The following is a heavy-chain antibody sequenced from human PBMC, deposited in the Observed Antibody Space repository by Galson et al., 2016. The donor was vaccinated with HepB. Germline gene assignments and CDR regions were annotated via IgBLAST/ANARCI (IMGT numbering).Heavy chain of an antibody. Sequence: SVKVSCKASGYIFTSYAIHWVRQAPGQRLEWMGWVNGGNDNTKYSQKFQGRVTLTRDTSATTVYMELSSLTSEDTAVYYCTRDFGKRMGQNYFGPWGQGTLVTVSS. J-gene: IGHJ5*02. D-gene: IGHD1-7*01. CDR3: TRDFGKRMGQNYFGP. V-gene: IGHV1-3*01. CDR1: GYIFTSYA. CDR2: VNGGNDNT.